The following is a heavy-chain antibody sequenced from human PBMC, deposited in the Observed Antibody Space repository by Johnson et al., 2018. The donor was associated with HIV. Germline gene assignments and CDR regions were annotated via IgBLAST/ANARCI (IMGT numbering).Heavy chain of an antibody. V-gene: IGHV3-11*04. J-gene: IGHJ3*02. CDR2: ISSSGTTV. D-gene: IGHD3-22*01. CDR3: ARDRGYWDAFDI. CDR1: GFTFSDYY. Sequence: VQLVESGGGLVKPGGSLRLSCAASGFTFSDYYMGWIRQTPGKGLEWVSYISSSGTTVYYADSVKGRFSISRDNAKHSLYLQMNSLRAEDTAVYYCARDRGYWDAFDIWGQGTMVTVSS.